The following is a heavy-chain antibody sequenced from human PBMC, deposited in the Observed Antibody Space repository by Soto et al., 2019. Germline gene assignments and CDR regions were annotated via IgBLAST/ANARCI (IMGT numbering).Heavy chain of an antibody. V-gene: IGHV5-10-1*01. CDR1: GYSFTSYW. CDR2: IDPSDSYT. D-gene: IGHD3-3*01. J-gene: IGHJ6*02. Sequence: GESLKISCKGSGYSFTSYWISWVRQMPGKGLEWMGRIDPSDSYTNYSPSFQGHVTISADKSISTAYLQWSSLKASDTAMYYCARMSHDFWSGLYGMDVWGQGTTVTVSS. CDR3: ARMSHDFWSGLYGMDV.